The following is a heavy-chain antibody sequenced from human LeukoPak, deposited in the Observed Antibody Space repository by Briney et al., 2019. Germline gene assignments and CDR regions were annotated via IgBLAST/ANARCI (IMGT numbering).Heavy chain of an antibody. CDR2: IGAAGDT. V-gene: IGHV3-13*01. D-gene: IGHD1-26*01. J-gene: IGHJ6*02. CDR3: VRSAIVVGNGMDV. CDR1: GFTFSSYD. Sequence: GGSLRLSCAASGFTFSSYDMHWVRQATGKGLEWVSGIGAAGDTYFSGALKGRFSISRDDAKDSLYLQMNSLRAGDTAVYYCVRSAIVVGNGMDVWGQGTTVTVSS.